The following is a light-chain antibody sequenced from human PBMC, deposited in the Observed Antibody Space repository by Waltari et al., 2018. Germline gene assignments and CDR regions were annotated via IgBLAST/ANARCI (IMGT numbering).Light chain of an antibody. CDR1: QSVLLNSDNKNY. CDR2: WAS. Sequence: DIVMTQSPDSLAVSLGERATINCKSSQSVLLNSDNKNYLAWYQQKPGQPPKLLIYWASTRESGVPDRFSGSGSGTDFTLTISSLQAEDVAVYYCQQYYSTPLTFGGGTKVEIK. V-gene: IGKV4-1*01. J-gene: IGKJ4*01. CDR3: QQYYSTPLT.